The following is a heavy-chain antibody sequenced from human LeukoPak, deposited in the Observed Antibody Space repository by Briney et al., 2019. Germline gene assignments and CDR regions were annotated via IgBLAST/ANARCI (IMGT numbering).Heavy chain of an antibody. CDR3: ARADLRGYSLHY. D-gene: IGHD5-18*01. CDR2: IGTAGDT. Sequence: GGSLRLSCAASGFTLSNYDMHWVRQIIGKGLEWVSGIGTAGDTYYGGSVKGRFSSSRENAKNFLYLQMNSLRAGDTAVYYCARADLRGYSLHYWGQGTLVTVSS. J-gene: IGHJ4*02. V-gene: IGHV3-13*01. CDR1: GFTLSNYD.